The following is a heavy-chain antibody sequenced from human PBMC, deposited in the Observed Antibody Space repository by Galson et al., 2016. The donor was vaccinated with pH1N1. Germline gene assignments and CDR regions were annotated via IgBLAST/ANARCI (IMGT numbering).Heavy chain of an antibody. CDR3: AKDVCDYGGIDY. Sequence: SLRLSCAASGFTFTNYAMNWVRQAPGKGLEWVSTISGTGDTTYYADSLKGRFTISSENSKSTLYLQMNSLRAEDTAVYYWAKDVCDYGGIDYWGQGAPVTVSS. V-gene: IGHV3-23*01. CDR2: ISGTGDTT. D-gene: IGHD4-17*01. CDR1: GFTFTNYA. J-gene: IGHJ4*02.